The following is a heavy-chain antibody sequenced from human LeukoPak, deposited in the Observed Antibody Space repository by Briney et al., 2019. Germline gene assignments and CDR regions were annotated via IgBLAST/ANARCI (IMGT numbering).Heavy chain of an antibody. Sequence: PSETLSLTCTVSGGSISSSSYYWGWIRQPPGKGLEWIGSIYYSGSTYYNPSLKSRVTISVDTSKNQFSLKLSSVTAADTAVYYCARESPPDIVVVPAAMATDYWGQGTLVTVSS. D-gene: IGHD2-2*01. J-gene: IGHJ4*02. CDR2: IYYSGST. V-gene: IGHV4-39*02. CDR1: GGSISSSSYY. CDR3: ARESPPDIVVVPAAMATDY.